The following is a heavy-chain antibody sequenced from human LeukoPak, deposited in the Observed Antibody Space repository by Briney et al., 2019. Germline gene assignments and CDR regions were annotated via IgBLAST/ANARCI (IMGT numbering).Heavy chain of an antibody. D-gene: IGHD3-10*01. CDR1: GFTFTSSA. J-gene: IGHJ6*01. V-gene: IGHV1-58*02. CDR2: IVVGSGNT. CDR3: AADRGTMVRGVIHYYYGMDV. Sequence: SVKVSCKASGFTFTSSAMQWVRQARGQRLEWIGWIVVGSGNTNYAQKFQERVTSTRDMSTSTAYMELSSLRSKDTAVCHCAADRGTMVRGVIHYYYGMDVWGQDPTVSVSS.